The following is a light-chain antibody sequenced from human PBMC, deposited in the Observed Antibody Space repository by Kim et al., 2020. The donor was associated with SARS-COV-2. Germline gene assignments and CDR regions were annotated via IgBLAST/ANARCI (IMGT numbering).Light chain of an antibody. J-gene: IGKJ4*01. Sequence: PASISCTSSYCVVYRSGNINLCWFHQRRGQSPRRLIYAVSARASGVPARFSGSESGTDFTLNISRLEAEDVGVYYCLQNTHWPFTFGGGTKVDIK. CDR3: LQNTHWPFT. V-gene: IGKV2-30*01. CDR1: YCVVYRSGNIN. CDR2: AVS.